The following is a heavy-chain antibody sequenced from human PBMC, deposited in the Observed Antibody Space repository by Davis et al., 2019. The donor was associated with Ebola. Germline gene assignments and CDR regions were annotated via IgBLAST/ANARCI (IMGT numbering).Heavy chain of an antibody. CDR3: TKVSITVGARYFDS. V-gene: IGHV3-72*01. CDR1: GFTFSDHY. J-gene: IGHJ4*02. D-gene: IGHD4-11*01. Sequence: GESLKISCAASGFTFSDHYMDWVRQAPGRGLEWVGRARRKVDNYDTEYAASVKARFIISRDDSTNSLYLEMNSLRTEDTAVYYCTKVSITVGARYFDSWGQGILVTVSS. CDR2: ARRKVDNYDT.